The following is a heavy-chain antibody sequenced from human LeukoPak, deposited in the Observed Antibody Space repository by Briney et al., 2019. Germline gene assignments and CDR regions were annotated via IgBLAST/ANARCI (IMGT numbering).Heavy chain of an antibody. CDR2: ISGSGGGT. CDR1: GFTFSSYV. J-gene: IGHJ4*02. Sequence: GGSLRLSCAASGFTFSSYVMNWVCQAPGKGLEWVSGISGSGGGTYYADSAKGRFTISRDNSKNTLYLQMNSLRAEDTAVYYCAKLPGRAADYWGQGTLVTVSS. CDR3: AKLPGRAADY. V-gene: IGHV3-23*01.